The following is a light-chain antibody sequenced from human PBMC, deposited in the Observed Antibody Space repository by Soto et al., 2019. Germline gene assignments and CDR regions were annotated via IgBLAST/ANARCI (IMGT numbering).Light chain of an antibody. CDR1: QNVATN. CDR3: QQYNNWPQT. V-gene: IGKV3-15*01. Sequence: EAVFTQSPATLSVSPGEGATLSCRASQNVATNLAWYQQRPGQAPRLLIYGASKRAIGLPARFSGSGSGTEFTLTITSLQSEDFAVYYCQQYNNWPQTFGQGTKVDIK. CDR2: GAS. J-gene: IGKJ1*01.